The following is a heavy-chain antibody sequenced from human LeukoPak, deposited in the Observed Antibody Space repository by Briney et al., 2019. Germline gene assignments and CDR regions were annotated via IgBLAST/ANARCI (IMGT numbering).Heavy chain of an antibody. Sequence: GGSLRLSCAASGFTFANHAMSWVRQAPGKGLEWVSGITGSGGNTYYADSVKGRFTISRDNSKNTLYLQMSSLRAEDTAIYYCAKDISTRWYSSTPLPGDYWGQGTLVTVSS. J-gene: IGHJ4*02. CDR1: GFTFANHA. CDR3: AKDISTRWYSSTPLPGDY. CDR2: ITGSGGNT. D-gene: IGHD6-13*01. V-gene: IGHV3-23*01.